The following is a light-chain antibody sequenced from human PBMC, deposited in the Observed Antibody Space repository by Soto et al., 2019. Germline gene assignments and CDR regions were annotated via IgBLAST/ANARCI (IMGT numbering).Light chain of an antibody. V-gene: IGLV2-14*01. J-gene: IGLJ2*01. CDR1: SSDVGGYNY. CDR3: SSYTSSTIGVI. Sequence: QSALTQPASVSGSPGQSITISCTGTSSDVGGYNYVSWYQQHPGKAPKLIIYEVSNRPSGVSNRFSGSKSGNAASLTISGLQAEDEADYYCSSYTSSTIGVIFGGGTKLTVL. CDR2: EVS.